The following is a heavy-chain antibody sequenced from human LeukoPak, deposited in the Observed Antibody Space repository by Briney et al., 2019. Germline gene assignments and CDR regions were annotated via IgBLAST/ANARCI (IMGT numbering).Heavy chain of an antibody. CDR2: IYPGDSDT. CDR1: GYSFTSYW. Sequence: SGESLKISCKGSGYSFTSYWIGWVRPMPGKGLEWMGIIYPGDSDTRYSPSFQGQVTISAYKSISTAYLQWSSLKAADTAMYYCARQGAGQWLVPDYYYGMDVWGQGTTVTVSS. CDR3: ARQGAGQWLVPDYYYGMDV. J-gene: IGHJ6*02. D-gene: IGHD6-19*01. V-gene: IGHV5-51*01.